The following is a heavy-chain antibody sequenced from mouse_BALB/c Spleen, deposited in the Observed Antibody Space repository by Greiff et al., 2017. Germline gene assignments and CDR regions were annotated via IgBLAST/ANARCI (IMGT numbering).Heavy chain of an antibody. D-gene: IGHD1-1*01. J-gene: IGHJ2*01. V-gene: IGHV3-8*02. CDR2: ISYSGST. CDR1: GDSITSGY. CDR3: ARITTVVATEDYFDY. Sequence: EVQVVESGPSLVKPSQTLSLTCSVTGDSITSGYWNWIRKFPGNKLEYMGYISYSGSTYYNPSLKSRISITRDTSKNQYYLQLNSVTTEDTATYYCARITTVVATEDYFDYWGQGTTLTVSS.